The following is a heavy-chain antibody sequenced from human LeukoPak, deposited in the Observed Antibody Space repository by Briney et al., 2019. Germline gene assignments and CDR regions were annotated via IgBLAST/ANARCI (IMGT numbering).Heavy chain of an antibody. J-gene: IGHJ4*02. CDR1: GFTVSSNY. D-gene: IGHD3-9*01. CDR3: ARGHNFGRLHPFDY. Sequence: GGSLRLSCAASGFTVSSNYMSWVRHAPGKGLEWVSVIYSGGSTYYADSVKGRFTISRDNSKNTLYLQMNSLRAEDTAVYYCARGHNFGRLHPFDYWGQGTLVTVSS. V-gene: IGHV3-66*01. CDR2: IYSGGST.